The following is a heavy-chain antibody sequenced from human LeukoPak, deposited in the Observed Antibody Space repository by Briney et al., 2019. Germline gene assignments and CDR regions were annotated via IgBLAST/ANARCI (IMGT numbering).Heavy chain of an antibody. J-gene: IGHJ4*02. CDR1: GLTFSNYA. CDR3: VRDPSGSGFAFDS. Sequence: PGGSLRLSCAASGLTFSNYAMNWVRQASGKGLEWVAFIWFDGSNKHYADSVKGRFTISRDNSEDTLYLQMNSLRAEDTAVYYCVRDPSGSGFAFDSWGQGALVTVSS. V-gene: IGHV3-33*08. D-gene: IGHD1-1*01. CDR2: IWFDGSNK.